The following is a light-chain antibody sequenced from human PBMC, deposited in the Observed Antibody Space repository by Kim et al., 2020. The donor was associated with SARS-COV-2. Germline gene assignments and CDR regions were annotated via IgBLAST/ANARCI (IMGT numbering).Light chain of an antibody. V-gene: IGKV1-33*01. Sequence: ASVGDSVTISLQASQDIRNLLNWFRQKPGKAPNLLIYDGSNLETGVPSRFSGSGSGTDFNLTINSLKFEDIATYYCQQYNSLPVTFGQGTRREIK. J-gene: IGKJ5*01. CDR3: QQYNSLPVT. CDR1: QDIRNL. CDR2: DGS.